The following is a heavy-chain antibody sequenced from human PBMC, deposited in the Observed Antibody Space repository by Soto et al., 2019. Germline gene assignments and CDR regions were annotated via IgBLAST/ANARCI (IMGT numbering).Heavy chain of an antibody. V-gene: IGHV3-30*03. CDR2: ISYDGSNK. Sequence: LRLSCAASGFTFSSYGMHWVRQAPGKGLEWVAVISYDGSNKYYADSVKGRFTISRDNSKNTLYLQMNSLRAEDTAVYYCARDVRDYSNYVFGFDYWGQGTLVTVSS. J-gene: IGHJ4*02. CDR1: GFTFSSYG. CDR3: ARDVRDYSNYVFGFDY. D-gene: IGHD4-4*01.